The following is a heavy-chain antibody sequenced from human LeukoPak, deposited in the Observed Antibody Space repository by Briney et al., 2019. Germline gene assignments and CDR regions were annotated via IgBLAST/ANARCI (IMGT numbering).Heavy chain of an antibody. CDR2: INHSGST. CDR1: GGSFSGYY. J-gene: IGHJ4*02. D-gene: IGHD3-22*01. V-gene: IGHV4-34*01. CDR3: ARVSYYDSSGYYGLGSTIDY. Sequence: SETLSLTCAVYGGSFSGYYWSWIRQPPGKGLEWIGEINHSGSTNYNPSLKSRVTISVDTSKNQFSLKLSSVTAADTAVYYCARVSYYDSSGYYGLGSTIDYWSQGTLVTVSS.